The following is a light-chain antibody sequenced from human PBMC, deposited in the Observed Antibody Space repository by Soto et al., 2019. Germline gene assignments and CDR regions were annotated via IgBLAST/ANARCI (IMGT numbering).Light chain of an antibody. CDR1: SSDVGGYNY. CDR3: SSYAGSSNV. CDR2: EVN. Sequence: QSVLTQPPSASGSPGQSVAISCTGTSSDVGGYNYVSWYQQHPGKAPKLMIYEVNKRPSGVPDRFSGYKSGNTASLTVSGLQAEDEADYYCSSYAGSSNVFGTGTKGHRP. V-gene: IGLV2-8*01. J-gene: IGLJ1*01.